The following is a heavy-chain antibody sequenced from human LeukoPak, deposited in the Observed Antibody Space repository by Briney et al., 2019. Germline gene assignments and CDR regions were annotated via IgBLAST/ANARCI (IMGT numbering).Heavy chain of an antibody. V-gene: IGHV4-59*01. D-gene: IGHD3-10*01. J-gene: IGHJ4*02. CDR3: ARDLLGRGGSFDY. CDR2: IYSSGST. CDR1: GGSISTYY. Sequence: SETLSLTCSVSGGSISTYYWSWIRQPREKGLEWIGYIYSSGSTNYNPSLKSRVTMSVDTSKNQFSLKVNSVTAADTAVYYCARDLLGRGGSFDYWGQGTLVTVSS.